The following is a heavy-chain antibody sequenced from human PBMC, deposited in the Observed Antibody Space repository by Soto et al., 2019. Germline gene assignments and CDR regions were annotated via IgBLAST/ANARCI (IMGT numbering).Heavy chain of an antibody. Sequence: QVQLVESGGGVGQPGRSLRLSCAASGFTFSSYGMHWVRQAPGKGLEWVAVISYDGSNKYYADSVKGRFTISRDNSKNTLYLQMNSLRAEDTAVYYCAKLGIAAAGTFFAYWGQGTLVTVSS. J-gene: IGHJ4*02. D-gene: IGHD6-13*01. CDR3: AKLGIAAAGTFFAY. CDR1: GFTFSSYG. V-gene: IGHV3-30*18. CDR2: ISYDGSNK.